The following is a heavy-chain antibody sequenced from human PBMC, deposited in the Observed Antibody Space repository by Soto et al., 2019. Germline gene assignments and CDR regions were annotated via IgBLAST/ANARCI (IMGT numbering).Heavy chain of an antibody. CDR1: GGSISSGGYY. V-gene: IGHV4-31*03. Sequence: QVQLQESGPGLVKPSQTLSLTCTVSGGSISSGGYYWSWIRQHPGKGLEWIGYIYYSGSTYYNPSLKSRVTISVDTPKNQFSLKLSSVTAADTAVYYCASSQYDVTVAGPSLFDYWGQGTLVTVSS. J-gene: IGHJ4*02. CDR3: ASSQYDVTVAGPSLFDY. D-gene: IGHD6-19*01. CDR2: IYYSGST.